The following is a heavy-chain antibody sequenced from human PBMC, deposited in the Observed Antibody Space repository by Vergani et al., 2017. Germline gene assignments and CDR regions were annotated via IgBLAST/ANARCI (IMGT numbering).Heavy chain of an antibody. J-gene: IGHJ4*02. D-gene: IGHD5-24*01. V-gene: IGHV4-38-2*02. Sequence: QVHLQEPGPGLVKPSETLSLTCSVSNYSIGRDYFWGWIRRSPGKGLEYIASIYHGGMTYYNPSLKRRVIISVDTSKNQFPLKLSSVTAADTAVYYCARSTCRRDGYNWEQYYFDYWGQGTLVTVSS. CDR2: IYHGGMT. CDR3: ARSTCRRDGYNWEQYYFDY. CDR1: NYSIGRDYF.